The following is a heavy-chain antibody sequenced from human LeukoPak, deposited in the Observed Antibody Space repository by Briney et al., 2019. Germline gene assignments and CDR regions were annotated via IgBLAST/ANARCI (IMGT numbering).Heavy chain of an antibody. Sequence: GASVKVSCKASGYTFTNYYIHWVRQAPGQGLEWIGVINPSGDSTNSAQKFQGRVTMTRDTSTSTAYMELRSLRSDDTAVYFCARSGTIFGVVTLWGQGTLVTVSS. CDR1: GYTFTNYY. J-gene: IGHJ4*02. V-gene: IGHV1-46*01. D-gene: IGHD3-3*01. CDR3: ARSGTIFGVVTL. CDR2: INPSGDST.